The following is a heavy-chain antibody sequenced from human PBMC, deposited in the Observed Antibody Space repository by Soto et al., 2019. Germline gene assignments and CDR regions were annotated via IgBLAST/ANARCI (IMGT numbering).Heavy chain of an antibody. CDR1: GFIFSNYA. CDR3: SKGRLSFDF. J-gene: IGHJ4*02. V-gene: IGHV3-23*01. Sequence: GGSLRLSCAASGFIFSNYAMNWVRQAPGKGLEWVSFVSANADGTFYADSVKGRFSISRDNSKNTLYLQMNNLRAEDTAIYYCSKGRLSFDFWGQGTLVTVSS. CDR2: VSANADGT.